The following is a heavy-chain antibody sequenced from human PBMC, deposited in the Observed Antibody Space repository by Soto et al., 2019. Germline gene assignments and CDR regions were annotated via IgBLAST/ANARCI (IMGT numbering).Heavy chain of an antibody. D-gene: IGHD3-9*01. CDR3: ARRNILTGRTPLFDY. J-gene: IGHJ4*02. V-gene: IGHV5-51*03. Sequence: EVQLVQSGAEVKKPGESLKISCKGSQYKFSNHWIAWVRQMPGKGLEWMGTMYPDDSETIYSPSFQGQVTISADKSSSTAYLQWSSLKASDTAMYYCARRNILTGRTPLFDYWGQGTLVTVSS. CDR1: QYKFSNHW. CDR2: MYPDDSET.